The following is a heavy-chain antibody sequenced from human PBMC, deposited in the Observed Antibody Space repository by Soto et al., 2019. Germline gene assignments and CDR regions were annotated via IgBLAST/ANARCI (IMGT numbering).Heavy chain of an antibody. V-gene: IGHV4-34*01. CDR1: GGSFSGYY. CDR2: INHRGST. J-gene: IGHJ6*03. Sequence: SETLSLTCAVYGGSFSGYYWSWIRQPPGKGLEWIGEINHRGSTNYNPSLKSRVTISVDTSKNQFSLKLSFVTAADMAVYYCARGLPAYPYYYYMDVWGKGTTVTVSS. D-gene: IGHD2-2*01. CDR3: ARGLPAYPYYYYMDV.